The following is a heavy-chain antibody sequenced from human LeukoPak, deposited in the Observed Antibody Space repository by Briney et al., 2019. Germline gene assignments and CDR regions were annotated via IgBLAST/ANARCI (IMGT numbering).Heavy chain of an antibody. V-gene: IGHV3-23*01. CDR1: GFTFSSYG. CDR2: ISGSGGST. CDR3: AKVNRGFRGYSYGYHVDY. D-gene: IGHD5-18*01. J-gene: IGHJ4*02. Sequence: GGSLRLSCAASGFTFSSYGMSWVRQAPGKGLEWVSAISGSGGSTYYADSVKGRFTISRDNSKNTLYLQMNSLRAEDTAVYYCAKVNRGFRGYSYGYHVDYWGQGTLVTVSS.